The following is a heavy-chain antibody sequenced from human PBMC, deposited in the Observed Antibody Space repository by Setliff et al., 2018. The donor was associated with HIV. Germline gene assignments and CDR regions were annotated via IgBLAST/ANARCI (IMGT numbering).Heavy chain of an antibody. CDR1: GLTFSDYY. D-gene: IGHD1-26*01. V-gene: IGHV1-69-2*01. CDR3: ARVGSSPPEYFDY. J-gene: IGHJ4*01. Sequence: ASVKVSCKASGLTFSDYYMHWVQQAPGKGLEWMGRLDPEDGETIYAEKFLGRVTISTDMSTDTVFMEVNNLRSEDTAVYFGARVGSSPPEYFDYWGQGTLVTVSS. CDR2: LDPEDGET.